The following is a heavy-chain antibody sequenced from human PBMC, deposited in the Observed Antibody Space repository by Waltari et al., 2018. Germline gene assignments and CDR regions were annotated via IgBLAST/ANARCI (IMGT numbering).Heavy chain of an antibody. J-gene: IGHJ3*02. V-gene: IGHV4-59*01. Sequence: QVQLQESGPGLVKPSETLSLTCTVSGGSISSYYWSWIRQPPGKGLEWIGYIYYSGSTNYNPSLKSRVTISVDTSKNQFSLKLSSVTAADTAVYYCAREGGKTGKGIAFDIWGQGTMVTVSS. CDR1: GGSISSYY. D-gene: IGHD1-1*01. CDR2: IYYSGST. CDR3: AREGGKTGKGIAFDI.